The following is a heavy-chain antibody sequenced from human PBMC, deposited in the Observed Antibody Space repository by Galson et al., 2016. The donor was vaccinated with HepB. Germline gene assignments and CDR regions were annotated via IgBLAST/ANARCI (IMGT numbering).Heavy chain of an antibody. J-gene: IGHJ4*02. D-gene: IGHD1-26*01. Sequence: SVKVSCKASGYTFTNYGITWVRQAPGQGLEWMGWISPYNGNTNYAQKLQGRVTMTTDTSTNTAYVELRSLRSDDTAVYYCARDRSSRWELPRGFDYWGQGTLVTVSS. CDR3: ARDRSSRWELPRGFDY. CDR2: ISPYNGNT. V-gene: IGHV1-18*01. CDR1: GYTFTNYG.